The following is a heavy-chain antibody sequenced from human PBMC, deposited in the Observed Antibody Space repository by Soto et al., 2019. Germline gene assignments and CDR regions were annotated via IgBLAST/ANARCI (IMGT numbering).Heavy chain of an antibody. CDR2: MNPNSGNT. J-gene: IGHJ5*02. Sequence: ASVKVSCKASGYTFTSYDINWVRQATGQGLEWMGWMNPNSGNTGYAQKFQGRVTMTRNTSISTAYMELSSLRSEDTAVYYCARGYCSGGSCTTQDWFDPWGQGTLVTSPQ. CDR1: GYTFTSYD. V-gene: IGHV1-8*01. CDR3: ARGYCSGGSCTTQDWFDP. D-gene: IGHD2-15*01.